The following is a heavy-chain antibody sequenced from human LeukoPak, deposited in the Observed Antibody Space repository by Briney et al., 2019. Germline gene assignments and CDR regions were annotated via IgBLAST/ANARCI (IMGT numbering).Heavy chain of an antibody. D-gene: IGHD2-8*02. Sequence: GGSLRLSCAASGFNFPDYYMTWIRQAPGKGPEWLSYISGGSSDPSYADSVKGRFTISRDNAKNSLYLEMNNLRADDTAVYYCARRGTTYCTVDSCNPNWFDPWGRGTLVTVSS. V-gene: IGHV3-11*03. CDR2: ISGGSSDP. J-gene: IGHJ5*02. CDR1: GFNFPDYY. CDR3: ARRGTTYCTVDSCNPNWFDP.